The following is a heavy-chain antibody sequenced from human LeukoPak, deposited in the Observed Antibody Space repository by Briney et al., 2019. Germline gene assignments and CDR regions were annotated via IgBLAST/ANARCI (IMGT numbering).Heavy chain of an antibody. Sequence: SETLSLTCTVSGGSISSFYWSWIRQPAGKGLEWIGRIYTSGNTNYNPSLKSRVTMSVDTSKNQFSLKLSSVTAADTAVYYCARGGWNPRPFDYWGRGALVTVSS. D-gene: IGHD1-1*01. J-gene: IGHJ4*02. CDR1: GGSISSFY. CDR2: IYTSGNT. V-gene: IGHV4-4*07. CDR3: ARGGWNPRPFDY.